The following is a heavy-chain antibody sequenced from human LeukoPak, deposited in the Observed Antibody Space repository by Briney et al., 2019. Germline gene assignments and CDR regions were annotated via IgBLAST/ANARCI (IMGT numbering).Heavy chain of an antibody. CDR3: ATDRGWRTSGYYLYYFEY. V-gene: IGHV3-7*01. D-gene: IGHD3-3*01. J-gene: IGHJ4*02. CDR2: IKHDGSER. Sequence: GGSLRLSCAASGFTFSSYAMSWVRQAPGKGLEWVASIKHDGSERYYVDSVRGRFTISRDNTMNSLYLQMSSLRAEDTAVYYCATDRGWRTSGYYLYYFEYWGQGTLVTYSS. CDR1: GFTFSSYA.